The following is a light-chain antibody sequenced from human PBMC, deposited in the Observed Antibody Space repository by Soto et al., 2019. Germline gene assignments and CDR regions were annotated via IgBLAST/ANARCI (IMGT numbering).Light chain of an antibody. Sequence: IQLTQSPSSLSASVGDRVTITCRASQGISSYLAWYQQKPGKAPKLLIYAASTLQSGVPSRFSGSGSGTGFTLTISSLQPEDFATYYCQQLNSYPQITFGQGTRLEIK. CDR2: AAS. J-gene: IGKJ5*01. CDR3: QQLNSYPQIT. CDR1: QGISSY. V-gene: IGKV1-9*01.